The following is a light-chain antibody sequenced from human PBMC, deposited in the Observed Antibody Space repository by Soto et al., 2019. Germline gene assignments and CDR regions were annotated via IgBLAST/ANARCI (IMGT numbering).Light chain of an antibody. Sequence: QSALTQPASVSGSPGQSITISCTGTSSDVGGYDFVSWYQQRPGKAPKLIIYDVSNRPSGVSNRFSGSKSGNTASLTISGLQPEDEADYYCTSYTRSDIGVFGGGTKLPS. CDR2: DVS. CDR3: TSYTRSDIGV. J-gene: IGLJ3*02. CDR1: SSDVGGYDF. V-gene: IGLV2-14*01.